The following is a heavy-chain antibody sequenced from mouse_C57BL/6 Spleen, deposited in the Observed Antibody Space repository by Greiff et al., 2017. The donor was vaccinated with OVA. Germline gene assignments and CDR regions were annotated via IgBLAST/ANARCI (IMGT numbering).Heavy chain of an antibody. CDR2: ISSGGSYT. CDR1: GFTFSSYG. Sequence: EVKLVESGGDLVKPGGSLKLSCAASGFTFSSYGMSWVRQTPDKRLEWVATISSGGSYTYYPDSVKGRFTISRDNAKNTLYLPMSSLKSEDTAMYYCAGSLDYWGQGTTLTVSS. J-gene: IGHJ2*01. CDR3: AGSLDY. V-gene: IGHV5-6*01.